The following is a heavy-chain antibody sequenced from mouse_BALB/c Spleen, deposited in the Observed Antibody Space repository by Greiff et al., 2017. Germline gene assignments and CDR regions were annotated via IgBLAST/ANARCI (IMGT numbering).Heavy chain of an antibody. V-gene: IGHV14-4*02. CDR3: IGHRDAMDY. D-gene: IGHD6-1*01. CDR2: IDPENGDT. Sequence: EVQLQQSGAELVRSGASVKLSCTASGFNIQDYYMHWVKQRPEQGLEWIGWIDPENGDTEYAPKFQGKATMTADTSSNTAYLQLSSLTSEDTAVYYCIGHRDAMDYWGQGTSVTVSS. J-gene: IGHJ4*01. CDR1: GFNIQDYY.